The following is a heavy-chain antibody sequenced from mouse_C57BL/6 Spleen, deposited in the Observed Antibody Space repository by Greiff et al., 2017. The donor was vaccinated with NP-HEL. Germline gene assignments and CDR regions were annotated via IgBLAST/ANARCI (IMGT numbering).Heavy chain of an antibody. CDR3: ARCGNYDYYAMDY. CDR1: GYAFSSYW. Sequence: VKLQESGAELVKPGASVKISCKASGYAFSSYWMNWVKQRPGKGLEWIGQIYPGDGDTNYNGKFKGKATLTADKSSSTAYMQLSSLTSEDSAVYFCARCGNYDYYAMDYWGQGTSVTVSS. CDR2: IYPGDGDT. D-gene: IGHD2-1*01. J-gene: IGHJ4*01. V-gene: IGHV1-80*01.